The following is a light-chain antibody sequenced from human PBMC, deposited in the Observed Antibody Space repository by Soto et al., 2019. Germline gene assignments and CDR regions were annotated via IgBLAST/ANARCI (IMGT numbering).Light chain of an antibody. CDR2: QTS. CDR3: HQRQSWPRT. V-gene: IGKV3-11*01. Sequence: EIVLTQSPATLSSFPGDRVTLSCRASQYINTRLAWYQHRPGQAPRLLIYQTSIRAAGIPSRFSASGSGTDFTIPIRDVQPEDFALYYCHQRQSWPRTFGQGTKVDI. CDR1: QYINTR. J-gene: IGKJ1*01.